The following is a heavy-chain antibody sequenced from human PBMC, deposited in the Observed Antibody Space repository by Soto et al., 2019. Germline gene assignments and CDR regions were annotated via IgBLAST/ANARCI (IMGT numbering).Heavy chain of an antibody. V-gene: IGHV4-59*01. Sequence: SETLSLTCTVSGGSISSYYWSWIRQSPGKGLEWIGYIHDSGSTNYNPSLKSRVTMSVDTPRNQFSLKLRFVTAADTAVYYCARSLDNSGYDFSNCCGHVNLVRVS. CDR2: IHDSGST. J-gene: IGHJ4*01. CDR3: ARSLDNSGYDFSNC. D-gene: IGHD3-22*01. CDR1: GGSISSYY.